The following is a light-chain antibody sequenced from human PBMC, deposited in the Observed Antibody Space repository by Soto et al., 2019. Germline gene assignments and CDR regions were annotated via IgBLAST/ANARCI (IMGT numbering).Light chain of an antibody. CDR2: DVT. V-gene: IGLV2-14*03. Sequence: QSALTQPASVSGSPGQSITISCTGTSSDVGDYNYVSWYQQHPGKAPKLMIYDVTNRPSGVSNRFSGSKSGNTASLTISGLQAEDEADYYCSSYTSTITVLFGGGTKLTVL. J-gene: IGLJ2*01. CDR3: SSYTSTITVL. CDR1: SSDVGDYNY.